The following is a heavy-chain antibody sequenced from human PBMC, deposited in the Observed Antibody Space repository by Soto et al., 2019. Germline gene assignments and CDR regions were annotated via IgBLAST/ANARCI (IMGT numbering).Heavy chain of an antibody. CDR3: ARDLGGQIVDY. D-gene: IGHD1-26*01. CDR1: GYTFTSYC. V-gene: IGHV1-18*01. J-gene: IGHJ4*02. Sequence: GASVKVSCKASGYTFTSYCISWVRQAPGQGLEWMGWISGYNGNTKYAQKLQGRVTMTTDTSTSTAYMERRSLRSDDTAVYYCARDLGGQIVDYWGQGTLVTVSS. CDR2: ISGYNGNT.